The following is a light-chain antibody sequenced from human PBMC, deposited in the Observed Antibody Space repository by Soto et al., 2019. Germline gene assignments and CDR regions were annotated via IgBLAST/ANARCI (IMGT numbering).Light chain of an antibody. CDR2: DNN. Sequence: QSVLTQPPSVSAAPGQKVTISCSGSSSKIGNNNLSWYQQLPVTAPKLLMYDNNKRPSGIPDRFSGSKSGTSATLGITGLKTGDEADYYCGTWDSSLSALVFGGGTKVTVL. J-gene: IGLJ2*01. V-gene: IGLV1-51*01. CDR1: SSKIGNNN. CDR3: GTWDSSLSALV.